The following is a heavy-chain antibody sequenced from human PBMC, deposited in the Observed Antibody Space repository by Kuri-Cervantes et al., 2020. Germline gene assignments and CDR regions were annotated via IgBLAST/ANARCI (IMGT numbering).Heavy chain of an antibody. Sequence: GESLKISCAASGFTFSSYWMSWVRQAPGKGLEWVANIKQDGSEKYYVDSVKGRFTISRDNAKNSLYLQMNSLRAEDTAVYYCARDGYSYGTDYWGQGTLVTVSS. CDR3: ARDGYSYGTDY. CDR2: IKQDGSEK. D-gene: IGHD5-18*01. V-gene: IGHV3-7*04. J-gene: IGHJ4*02. CDR1: GFTFSSYW.